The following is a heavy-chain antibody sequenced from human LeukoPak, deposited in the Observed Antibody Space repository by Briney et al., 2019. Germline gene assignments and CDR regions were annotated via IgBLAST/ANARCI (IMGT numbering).Heavy chain of an antibody. CDR1: GYTLTELS. D-gene: IGHD6-6*01. V-gene: IGHV1-24*01. Sequence: GASVKVSCKVSGYTLTELSMHWVRQAPGKGLEWMGGFDPEDGETIYAQKFQGRVTMTTDTSTSTAYMELRSLRSDDTAVYYCARDPYSSSPEYYYYYYGMDVWGQGTTVTVSS. CDR3: ARDPYSSSPEYYYYYYGMDV. CDR2: FDPEDGET. J-gene: IGHJ6*02.